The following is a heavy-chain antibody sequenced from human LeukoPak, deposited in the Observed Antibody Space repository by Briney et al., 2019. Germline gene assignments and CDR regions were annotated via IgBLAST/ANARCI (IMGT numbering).Heavy chain of an antibody. V-gene: IGHV4-59*01. CDR2: IYYSGST. CDR1: GGSISSYY. D-gene: IGHD3-3*01. CDR3: AREMDYDFWSGPKGLNAFDI. Sequence: SETLSLTCTVSGGSISSYYWSWIRQPPGKGLEWIGYIYYSGSTNYNPSLKSRVTISVDTSKNQFSLKLSSVTAADTAVYCCAREMDYDFWSGPKGLNAFDIWGQGTMVTVSS. J-gene: IGHJ3*02.